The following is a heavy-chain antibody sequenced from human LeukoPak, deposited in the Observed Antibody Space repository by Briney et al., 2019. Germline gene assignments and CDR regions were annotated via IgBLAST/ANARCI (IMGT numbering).Heavy chain of an antibody. CDR2: IYKSGST. Sequence: PSETLSLTCTVSGGSISSGSYYWSWIRQPAGKGLECIGRIYKSGSTNYNPSLKSRVTISVDTSKNQFSLNLSSVTAADTAVYYCARDAACTGTSCFDYWGQGILVTVSS. V-gene: IGHV4-61*02. CDR1: GGSISSGSYY. CDR3: ARDAACTGTSCFDY. D-gene: IGHD1-14*01. J-gene: IGHJ4*02.